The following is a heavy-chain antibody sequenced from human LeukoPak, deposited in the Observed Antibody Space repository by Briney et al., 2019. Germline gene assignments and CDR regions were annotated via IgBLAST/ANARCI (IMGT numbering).Heavy chain of an antibody. J-gene: IGHJ4*02. V-gene: IGHV3-7*01. CDR2: IKQDGSEK. D-gene: IGHD7-27*01. Sequence: GGSLRLSCAVSGFTFSSYSMNWVRQAPGKGLEWVAIIKQDGSEKYVDSVKGRLTISRDNAKNSLYLQMNSLRAEDTALYYCARVGLGRLFDYWGQGTLVTVSS. CDR3: ARVGLGRLFDY. CDR1: GFTFSSYS.